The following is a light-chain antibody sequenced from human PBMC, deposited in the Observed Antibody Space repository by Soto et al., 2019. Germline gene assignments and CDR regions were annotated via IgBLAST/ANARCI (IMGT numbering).Light chain of an antibody. V-gene: IGKV3-15*01. J-gene: IGKJ1*01. CDR1: QTVSSN. CDR2: GAS. CDR3: QHYNGWPPWT. Sequence: EIVMTQSPATLSVSPGERATLSCRASQTVSSNLAWYQRKPGQAPRLLIYGASTRATGIPARFSGSGSGTDFTLTISSLQSEDFAVYYCQHYNGWPPWTFGQGTKVDIK.